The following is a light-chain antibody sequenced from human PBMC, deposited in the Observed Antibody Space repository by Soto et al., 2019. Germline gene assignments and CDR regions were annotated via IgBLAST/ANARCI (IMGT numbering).Light chain of an antibody. Sequence: DIVMTQSPDSLAVSLGERATINCKSSQSVLYSSNNKNYLAWYQQKPGQPPKLLIYWASTRESGVPDRFSGSGSGTDCTLTISSLLAEDVAVYYGQQYCSTPWWTFGQGTKVAIK. CDR3: QQYCSTPWWT. V-gene: IGKV4-1*01. CDR2: WAS. CDR1: QSVLYSSNNKNY. J-gene: IGKJ1*01.